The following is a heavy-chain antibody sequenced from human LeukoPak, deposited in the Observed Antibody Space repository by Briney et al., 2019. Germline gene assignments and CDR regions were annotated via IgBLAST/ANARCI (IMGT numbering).Heavy chain of an antibody. CDR1: GYTFSSYG. V-gene: IGHV1-18*01. CDR3: ARGGSGSVSAFDI. D-gene: IGHD3-10*01. J-gene: IGHJ3*02. CDR2: ISGYNDNT. Sequence: EASVKVSCKASGYTFSSYGITWVRQAPGQGLEWMGWISGYNDNTNYAQKLQGRVTMTTDTSTSTAYMELRSLRSDDTAVYYCARGGSGSVSAFDIWGQGTMVTVSS.